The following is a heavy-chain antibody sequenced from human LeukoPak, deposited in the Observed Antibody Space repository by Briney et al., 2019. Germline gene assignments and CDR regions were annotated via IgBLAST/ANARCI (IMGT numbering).Heavy chain of an antibody. V-gene: IGHV1-18*01. CDR1: GYTFTSYG. Sequence: ASVKVSCKASGYTFTSYGISWVRQAPGQGLEWMGWISAYNGNTNYAQKLQGRVTMTTDTSTSTAYMELRSLRSDDTAVYYCAGDLLDYYGSGSYVDYWGQGTLVTVSS. D-gene: IGHD3-10*01. CDR2: ISAYNGNT. CDR3: AGDLLDYYGSGSYVDY. J-gene: IGHJ4*02.